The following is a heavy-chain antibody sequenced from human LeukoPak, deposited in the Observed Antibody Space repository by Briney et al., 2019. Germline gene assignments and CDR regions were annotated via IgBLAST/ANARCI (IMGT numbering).Heavy chain of an antibody. V-gene: IGHV4-39*01. J-gene: IGHJ4*02. D-gene: IGHD2-15*01. CDR2: IYYSGST. Sequence: SETLSLTCTVSGGSISSSSYYWGWIRQPPGKGLEWIGSIYYSGSTYYNPSLKSRVTISVDTSKNQFSLKLSSVTAADTAVYYCARVGGGYCSGGSCNFDYWGQGTLVTVSS. CDR3: ARVGGGYCSGGSCNFDY. CDR1: GGSISSSSYY.